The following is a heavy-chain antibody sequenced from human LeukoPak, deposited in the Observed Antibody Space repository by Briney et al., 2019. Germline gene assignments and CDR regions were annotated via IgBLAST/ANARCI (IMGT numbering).Heavy chain of an antibody. CDR2: INTNTGNP. CDR1: GYTFTSYA. Sequence: GASVKVSCKASGYTFTSYAMNWVRQAPGQGLEWMGWINTNTGNPTYAQGFTGRFVFSLDTSVSTAYLQISSLKAEDTAVYYCARVPFDGDGGSYFESDYWGQGTLVTVSS. CDR3: ARVPFDGDGGSYFESDY. J-gene: IGHJ4*02. D-gene: IGHD1-26*01. V-gene: IGHV7-4-1*02.